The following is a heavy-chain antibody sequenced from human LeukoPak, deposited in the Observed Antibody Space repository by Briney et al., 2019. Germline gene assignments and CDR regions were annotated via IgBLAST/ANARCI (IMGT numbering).Heavy chain of an antibody. V-gene: IGHV1-2*02. CDR1: GYTFTDYY. D-gene: IGHD4-17*01. CDR3: ASYYGHYTRNWMDT. CDR2: IHPNSGDT. Sequence: GASVKVSCKASGYTFTDYYMHWVRQAPGQGLEWMGWIHPNSGDTKSAQRFQGRVTMTRDTSISTAYMERTRLTSDDTAVYYCASYYGHYTRNWMDTWGQGTLVTVSS. J-gene: IGHJ5*02.